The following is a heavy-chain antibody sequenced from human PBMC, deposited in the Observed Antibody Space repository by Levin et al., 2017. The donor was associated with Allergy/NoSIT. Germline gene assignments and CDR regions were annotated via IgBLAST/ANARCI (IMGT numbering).Heavy chain of an antibody. CDR2: ISYDGNTK. CDR3: AKDSTAHRGRGLFDY. J-gene: IGHJ4*02. Sequence: GGSLRLSCAASGFTFSSYGMHWVRQAPGKGLEWVAVISYDGNTKYYADSVKGRFTFSRDNSNNTLYLQMNSLRAEDTAVYYCAKDSTAHRGRGLFDYWGQGTLVTVSS. CDR1: GFTFSSYG. D-gene: IGHD3-10*01. V-gene: IGHV3-30*18.